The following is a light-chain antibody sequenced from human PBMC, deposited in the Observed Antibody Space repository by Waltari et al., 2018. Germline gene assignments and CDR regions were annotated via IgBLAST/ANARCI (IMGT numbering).Light chain of an antibody. CDR1: SSDVGGYNY. J-gene: IGLJ2*01. CDR3: SSYAGSNNLV. CDR2: EDS. Sequence: QSALTQPPSASGSPGQSVTISCTGTSSDVGGYNYVSWYQQHPGKAPKLMICEDSKRPSGVHVRFSGSKSGNTASLTVSGLQAEDEADYYCSSYAGSNNLVFGGGTKLTAL. V-gene: IGLV2-8*01.